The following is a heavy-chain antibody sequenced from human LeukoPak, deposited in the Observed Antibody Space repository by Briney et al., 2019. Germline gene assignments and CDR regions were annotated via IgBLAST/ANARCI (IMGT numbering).Heavy chain of an antibody. CDR2: IYYSGST. CDR1: GGSISSYY. J-gene: IGHJ5*02. CDR3: ARESYDFWSGYYNWFDP. V-gene: IGHV4-59*12. Sequence: SETLSLTCTVSGGSISSYYWSWIRQPPGKGLEWIGYIYYSGSTNYSPSLKSRVTISVDTSKNQFSLKLSSVTAADTAVYYCARESYDFWSGYYNWFDPWGQGTLVTVSS. D-gene: IGHD3-3*01.